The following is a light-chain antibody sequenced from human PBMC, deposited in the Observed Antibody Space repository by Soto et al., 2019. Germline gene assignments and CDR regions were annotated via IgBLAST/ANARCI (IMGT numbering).Light chain of an antibody. CDR2: GAS. Sequence: EIVMTQSPATLSVSPGERATLSCRASQSVSSNLAWYQQKPGQAPRPLIYGASTRATGIPARFSGSGSGTEFTLTISSLQSEDVAGYCCQQYNNWPQTFGQGTKLEIK. CDR3: QQYNNWPQT. CDR1: QSVSSN. V-gene: IGKV3D-15*01. J-gene: IGKJ2*01.